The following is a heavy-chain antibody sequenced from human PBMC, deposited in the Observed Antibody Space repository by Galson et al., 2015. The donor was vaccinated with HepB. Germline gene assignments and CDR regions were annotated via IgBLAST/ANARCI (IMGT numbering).Heavy chain of an antibody. Sequence: SVKVSCKASGYPFTGYYMRWVRQAPGQGLEWMGRINPNSGGTAYAQKFQGRVTMTRDTSISTAYMDLSRLTSDDTAVYYCARDPLYGDYARVIDYWGQGTLVTVSS. J-gene: IGHJ4*02. CDR3: ARDPLYGDYARVIDY. CDR1: GYPFTGYY. CDR2: INPNSGGT. V-gene: IGHV1-2*06. D-gene: IGHD4-17*01.